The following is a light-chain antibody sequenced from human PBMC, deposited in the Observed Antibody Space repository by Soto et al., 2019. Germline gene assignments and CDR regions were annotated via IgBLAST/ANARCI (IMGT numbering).Light chain of an antibody. Sequence: TVLTQSPATLSLSPGERSTLSCRASQSVGYYLAWYQQKPGQAPRLLIYDASNRAAGVPYRFRGSGSGTDFTLTISSVEPEDFGVYYCQQRSDWPPITFGQGTRLEIK. CDR3: QQRSDWPPIT. V-gene: IGKV3-11*01. CDR1: QSVGYY. J-gene: IGKJ5*01. CDR2: DAS.